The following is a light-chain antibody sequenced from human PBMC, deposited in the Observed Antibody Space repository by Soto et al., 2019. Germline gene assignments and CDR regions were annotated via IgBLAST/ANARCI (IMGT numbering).Light chain of an antibody. CDR3: SSYTTSGALV. CDR2: DVR. J-gene: IGLJ3*02. CDR1: SSDVGGYNY. V-gene: IGLV2-14*03. Sequence: QSVVTQPASVSGSPGQSITISCTGTSSDVGGYNYVSWYQQHPDKAPKLLIFDVRPRPSGISNRFSGSKSGNTASLTISGLQAADGADYYCSSYTTSGALVFGGGTQLTVL.